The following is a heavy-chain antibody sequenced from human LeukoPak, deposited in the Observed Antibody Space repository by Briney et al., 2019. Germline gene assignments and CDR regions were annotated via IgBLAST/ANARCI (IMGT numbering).Heavy chain of an antibody. CDR2: IYYSGST. D-gene: IGHD3-22*01. CDR3: ASPRGDDSGGYYTWYFHH. CDR1: GGSISSGGYY. Sequence: SETLSLTCTVSGGSISSGGYYWSWIRQHPGKGLEWIGYIYYSGSTYYNPSLKSRVTTSVDTSKNQFSLKLSSVTAADTAVYFCASPRGDDSGGYYTWYFHHWGQGILVTVSS. J-gene: IGHJ1*01. V-gene: IGHV4-31*03.